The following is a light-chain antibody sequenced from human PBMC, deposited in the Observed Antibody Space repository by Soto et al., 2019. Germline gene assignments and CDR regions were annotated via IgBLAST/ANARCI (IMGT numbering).Light chain of an antibody. Sequence: QSALTQPRSVSGSPGQSVTISCTGTSSDVGAHNFVSWYQHHPGKAPKLIIYDVTERPSGVPDRFSGSKSGNSASLTISGLQTEDEADYYCCSYAGTYSWVFGGGTKLTVL. V-gene: IGLV2-11*01. CDR1: SSDVGAHNF. CDR3: CSYAGTYSWV. J-gene: IGLJ3*02. CDR2: DVT.